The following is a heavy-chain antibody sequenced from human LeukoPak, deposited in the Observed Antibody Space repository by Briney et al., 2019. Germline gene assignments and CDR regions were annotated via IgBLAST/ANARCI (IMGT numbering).Heavy chain of an antibody. CDR3: ARVPRYDILTGYYDY. CDR2: ISSSSSYI. D-gene: IGHD3-9*01. Sequence: GGSLRLSCAASGFTFSGYSMNWVRQAPGKGLEWVSSISSSSSYIYYADSVKGRFTISRDNAKNSLYLQMNSLRAEDTAVYYCARVPRYDILTGYYDYWGQGTLVTVSS. J-gene: IGHJ4*02. V-gene: IGHV3-21*01. CDR1: GFTFSGYS.